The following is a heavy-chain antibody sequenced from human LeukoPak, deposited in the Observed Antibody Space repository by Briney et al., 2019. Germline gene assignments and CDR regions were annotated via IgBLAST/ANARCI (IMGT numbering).Heavy chain of an antibody. V-gene: IGHV3-23*01. Sequence: GGSLRLSCAASGLTFSSYAMTWVRQAPGKGLEWVSGISGSGGNTNYADSVKGRFTISRDNSKNTLYLQMNSLRVEDTAVYYCAKGGRWDYYDSSHWGQGTMVTVSS. CDR1: GLTFSSYA. D-gene: IGHD3-22*01. CDR3: AKGGRWDYYDSSH. J-gene: IGHJ3*01. CDR2: ISGSGGNT.